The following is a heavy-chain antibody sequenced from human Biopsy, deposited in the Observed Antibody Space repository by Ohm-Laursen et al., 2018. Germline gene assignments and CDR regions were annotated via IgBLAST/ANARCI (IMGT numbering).Heavy chain of an antibody. V-gene: IGHV4-4*07. CDR2: IYSSGST. Sequence: SETLSLTCTVSGGSLSSYYWSWIRQPAGKGLEWIGRIYSSGSTNYNPSLKSRVTLSMDTSKRQFSLKLSFVTAADTAVFFCARLYRLDDYWNDDPPDAFDVWGQETMVTVSS. CDR1: GGSLSSYY. J-gene: IGHJ3*01. D-gene: IGHD3-3*01. CDR3: ARLYRLDDYWNDDPPDAFDV.